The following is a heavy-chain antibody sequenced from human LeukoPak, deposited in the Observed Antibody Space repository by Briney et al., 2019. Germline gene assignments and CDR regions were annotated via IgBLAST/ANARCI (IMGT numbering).Heavy chain of an antibody. Sequence: PGGSLRLSCAASGFTFSSYAMSWVRQAPGKGLEWVAVIWYDGSNKYYADSVKGRFTISRDNSKNTLYLQMNSLRAEDTAVYYCARDLEQRGYSYGYSYWGQGTLVTVSS. J-gene: IGHJ4*02. CDR3: ARDLEQRGYSYGYSY. V-gene: IGHV3-33*08. D-gene: IGHD5-18*01. CDR2: IWYDGSNK. CDR1: GFTFSSYA.